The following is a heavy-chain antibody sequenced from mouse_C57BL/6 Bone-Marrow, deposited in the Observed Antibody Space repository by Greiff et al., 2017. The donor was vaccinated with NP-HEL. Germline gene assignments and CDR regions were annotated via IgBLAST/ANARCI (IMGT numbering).Heavy chain of an antibody. D-gene: IGHD2-12*01. Sequence: EVHLVESGGGLVQPGGSLSLSCAASGFTFTDYYMSWVRQPPGKALEWFGFIRNKANGYTKEYNATVKGRFTISRDNAQSILYLQMKARRAEDSATYYGARSTYSYQGDYFDYWGQGTTLTVAS. CDR3: ARSTYSYQGDYFDY. CDR2: IRNKANGYTK. V-gene: IGHV7-3*01. J-gene: IGHJ2*01. CDR1: GFTFTDYY.